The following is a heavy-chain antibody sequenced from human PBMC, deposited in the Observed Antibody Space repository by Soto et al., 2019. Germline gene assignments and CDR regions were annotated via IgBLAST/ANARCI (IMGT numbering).Heavy chain of an antibody. J-gene: IGHJ4*02. V-gene: IGHV4-59*01. CDR2: MYYIGST. D-gene: IGHD3-22*01. Sequence: SETLSLTCTVSGASIRSSYSSWIRQPPGKGLEGIGYMYYIGSTHYNPSLKSRTTLSVDTSKNQFSLKLSSVTAADTAVYYCGGKNYDSSGYFDYWGQGTLVTVSS. CDR1: GASIRSSY. CDR3: GGKNYDSSGYFDY.